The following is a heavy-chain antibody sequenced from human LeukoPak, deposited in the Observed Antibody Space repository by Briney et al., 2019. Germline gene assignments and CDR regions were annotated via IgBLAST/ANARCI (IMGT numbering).Heavy chain of an antibody. D-gene: IGHD6-19*01. V-gene: IGHV4-38-2*01. CDR2: IYHSGST. Sequence: SETLSLTCAVSGYSISSGYYWGWIRQPPGKGLEWIGSIYHSGSTYYNPSLKSRVTIAVDTSKHQFSLKLSSVTAAHTAVYYCATDPGIAVAGPGYWGQGTLVTVSS. CDR1: GYSISSGYY. J-gene: IGHJ4*02. CDR3: ATDPGIAVAGPGY.